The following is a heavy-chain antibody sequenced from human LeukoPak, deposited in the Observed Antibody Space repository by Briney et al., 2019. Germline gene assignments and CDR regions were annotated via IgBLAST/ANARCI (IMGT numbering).Heavy chain of an antibody. CDR3: ARAWYFDL. J-gene: IGHJ2*01. CDR1: GGSFSGYY. V-gene: IGHV4-34*01. Sequence: SETLSLTCAVYGGSFSGYYWSWIRQPPGRGLEWIEEINHSGSTNYNPSLKSRVTISVDTSKNQFSLKLSSVTAADTAVYYCARAWYFDLWGRGTLVTVSS. CDR2: INHSGST.